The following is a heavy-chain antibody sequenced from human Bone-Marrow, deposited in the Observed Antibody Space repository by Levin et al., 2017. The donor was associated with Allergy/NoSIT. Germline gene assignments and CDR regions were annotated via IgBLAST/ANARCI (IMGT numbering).Heavy chain of an antibody. CDR1: GGSITSGSYY. V-gene: IGHV4-39*02. D-gene: IGHD3-9*01. Sequence: PSETLSLTCTVSGGSITSGSYYWGWIRQPPGKGLEWIGSIYYSGSSFYSPSLKSRVTISVDMSKNQFSLKLSSVTAADTAVYYCARDHDDFLTGYSYWFDCWGQGILVTVSS. CDR2: IYYSGSS. J-gene: IGHJ4*02. CDR3: ARDHDDFLTGYSYWFDC.